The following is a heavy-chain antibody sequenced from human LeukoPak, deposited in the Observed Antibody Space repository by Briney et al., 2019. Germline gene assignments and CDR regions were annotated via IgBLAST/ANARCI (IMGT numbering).Heavy chain of an antibody. V-gene: IGHV3-53*01. D-gene: IGHD5-18*01. J-gene: IGHJ4*02. CDR1: GFTVSSNY. Sequence: GGSLRLSCAASGFTVSSNYMSRVRQAPGKGLEWVSVIYSGGSTYYADSVKGRFTISRDNSKNTLYLQMNSLRAEDTAVYYCAGSYVGDVGHFDYWGQGTLVTVSS. CDR2: IYSGGST. CDR3: AGSYVGDVGHFDY.